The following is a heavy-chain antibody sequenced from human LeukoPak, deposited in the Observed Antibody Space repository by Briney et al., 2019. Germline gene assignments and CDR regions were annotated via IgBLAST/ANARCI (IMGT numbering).Heavy chain of an antibody. CDR2: IYSGGST. V-gene: IGHV3-66*01. CDR1: GFTVSSNY. D-gene: IGHD1-26*01. Sequence: GGSLRLSCAASGFTVSSNYMSWVRQAPGKGLEWVSVIYSGGSTYYADSVKGRFTISRDNSKNTLYLQMNSLRAEDTAVYYCARAPRPRLVGDIRGQGTPGTVSS. CDR3: ARAPRPRLVGDI. J-gene: IGHJ4*03.